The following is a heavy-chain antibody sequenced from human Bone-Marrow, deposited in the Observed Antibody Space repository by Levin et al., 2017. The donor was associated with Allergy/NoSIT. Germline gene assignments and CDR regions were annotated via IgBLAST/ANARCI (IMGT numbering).Heavy chain of an antibody. CDR3: AREGGGYRFDY. J-gene: IGHJ4*02. CDR1: GGSFTSYY. D-gene: IGHD5-12*01. Sequence: SETLSLTCTVSGGSFTSYYWSWIRQPPGKGLEWIGYIFYSGHLKYSPSLKSRATLSVDASKNQFSLKLTSVSAADTAVYYCAREGGGYRFDYWGQGALVTVSS. CDR2: IFYSGHL. V-gene: IGHV4-59*01.